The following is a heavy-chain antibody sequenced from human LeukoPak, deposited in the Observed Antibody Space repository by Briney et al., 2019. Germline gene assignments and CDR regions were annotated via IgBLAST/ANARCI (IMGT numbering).Heavy chain of an antibody. J-gene: IGHJ4*02. V-gene: IGHV1-46*01. CDR2: INPSGGST. D-gene: IGHD3-16*01. Sequence: ASVKVSCKASGYTFTGYYMHWVRQAPGQGLEWMGIINPSGGSTSYPQRFQGRVTMTRDTSTTTVYMELSSLRSEDTAVYYCARGAFGPVDYWGQGTLVTVSS. CDR3: ARGAFGPVDY. CDR1: GYTFTGYY.